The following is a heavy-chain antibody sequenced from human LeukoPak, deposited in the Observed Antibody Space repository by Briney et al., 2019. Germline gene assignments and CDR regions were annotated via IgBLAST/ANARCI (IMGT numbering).Heavy chain of an antibody. Sequence: SETLSLTCTVSGGSISSTIYYWGWIRQPPGKGLEWIGSIDYSGSTYYNPSLKSRVTISVDTSKNQFSLSLSSVTAADTAVYYCARTITVIKRYFDFWGQGTLVTVSS. CDR2: IDYSGST. V-gene: IGHV4-39*01. D-gene: IGHD3-22*01. CDR3: ARTITVIKRYFDF. J-gene: IGHJ4*02. CDR1: GGSISSTIYY.